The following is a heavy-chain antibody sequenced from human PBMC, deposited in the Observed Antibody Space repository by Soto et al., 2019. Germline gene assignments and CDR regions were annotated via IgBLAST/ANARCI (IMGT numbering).Heavy chain of an antibody. CDR2: IYYSGST. D-gene: IGHD1-7*01. V-gene: IGHV4-39*01. Sequence: SETLSLTCTASGGSIGGSSDYWGWIRQPPGKGLEWIGSIYYSGSTYYNPSLKSRVTISVDTSKNQFSLKLSSVTAADTAVYYCARLSPGSTTLGIDYWGQGTLVTVSS. CDR3: ARLSPGSTTLGIDY. J-gene: IGHJ4*02. CDR1: GGSIGGSSDY.